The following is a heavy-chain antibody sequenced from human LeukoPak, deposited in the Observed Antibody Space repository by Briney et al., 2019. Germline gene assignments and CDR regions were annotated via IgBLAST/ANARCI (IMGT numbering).Heavy chain of an antibody. V-gene: IGHV1-3*01. Sequence: GASVKVSCKASGYTFTSYAMHWVRQAPGQRLEWMGWINAGNGNTKYSQKFQGRVTITRDTSASTAYMELSSLRSEDTAVYYFARGWWGSASYFDYWGQGTLVTVSS. CDR3: ARGWWGSASYFDY. J-gene: IGHJ4*02. CDR2: INAGNGNT. D-gene: IGHD2-21*01. CDR1: GYTFTSYA.